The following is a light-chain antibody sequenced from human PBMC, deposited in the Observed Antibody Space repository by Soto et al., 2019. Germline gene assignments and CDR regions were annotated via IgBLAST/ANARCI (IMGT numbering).Light chain of an antibody. CDR2: KAS. Sequence: DIVMTQSPSTLSASVGDRVTITCRASQSINSWLAWYQQKPGKAPKLLIYKASSLESGVPSRFSGSGSGTEFTLTISSLQPDDFATYYCQQYNSYWTFGQGTKVEIK. J-gene: IGKJ1*01. V-gene: IGKV1-5*03. CDR1: QSINSW. CDR3: QQYNSYWT.